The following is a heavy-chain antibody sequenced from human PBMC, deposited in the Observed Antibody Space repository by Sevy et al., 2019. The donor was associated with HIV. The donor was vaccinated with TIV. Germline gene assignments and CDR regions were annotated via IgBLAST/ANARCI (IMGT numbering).Heavy chain of an antibody. CDR3: ASGAYYEGGGYSGAWFDP. D-gene: IGHD3-22*01. CDR1: GGSISNYY. Sequence: SETLSLTCTVSGGSISNYYWTWIRQPPGKGLEWIGHVYYSGSTNYNPSRKSGVTISVDTSKKQFSLKLRSVTAADTAVYYCASGAYYEGGGYSGAWFDPWGQGILVTVSS. CDR2: VYYSGST. J-gene: IGHJ5*02. V-gene: IGHV4-59*01.